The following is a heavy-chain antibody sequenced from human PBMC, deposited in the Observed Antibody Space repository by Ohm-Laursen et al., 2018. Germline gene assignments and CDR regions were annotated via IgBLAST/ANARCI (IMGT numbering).Heavy chain of an antibody. Sequence: SLRLSCTASGFTFSTYWMSWVRQAPGKGLEWVANLNPDGSEKYYVDSVKGRFTISRDNAKNSLHLQMNSLRADDTSIYYCATGGTWDLDFWGQGTLVTVSS. D-gene: IGHD1-26*01. CDR1: GFTFSTYW. CDR2: LNPDGSEK. V-gene: IGHV3-7*01. J-gene: IGHJ4*02. CDR3: ATGGTWDLDF.